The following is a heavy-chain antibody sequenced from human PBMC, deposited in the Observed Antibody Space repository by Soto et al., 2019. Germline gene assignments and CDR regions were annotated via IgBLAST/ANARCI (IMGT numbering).Heavy chain of an antibody. V-gene: IGHV1-46*01. Sequence: GASVKVSCKASGYTFTSYYMHWVRQAPGQGLEWMGIINPSGGSTSYAQKFQGRVTMTMDTSTGTVYMALSSLRSEDTAVYYCASNVGDYDSSGYGFSTDSLDIWGPGTMDVVS. CDR2: INPSGGST. J-gene: IGHJ3*02. CDR1: GYTFTSYY. D-gene: IGHD3-22*01. CDR3: ASNVGDYDSSGYGFSTDSLDI.